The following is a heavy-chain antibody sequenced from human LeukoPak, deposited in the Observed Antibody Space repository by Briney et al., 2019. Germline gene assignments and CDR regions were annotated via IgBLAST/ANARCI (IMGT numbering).Heavy chain of an antibody. Sequence: ASVKVSCKASGYTFTSYYMHWVRRAPGQGLEWMGIINPSGGSTSYAQKFQGRVTMTRDTSTSTVYMELSSLRSEDTAVYYCARELNPISSGWSPSGYFQHWGQGTLVTVSS. V-gene: IGHV1-46*01. CDR1: GYTFTSYY. CDR3: ARELNPISSGWSPSGYFQH. CDR2: INPSGGST. J-gene: IGHJ1*01. D-gene: IGHD6-19*01.